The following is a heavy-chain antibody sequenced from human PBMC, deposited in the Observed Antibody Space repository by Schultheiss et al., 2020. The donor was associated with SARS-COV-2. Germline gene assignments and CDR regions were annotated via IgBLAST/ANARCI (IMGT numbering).Heavy chain of an antibody. CDR3: ARGNSSRYCSSTSCHRGEYYYYYMDV. CDR1: GGSISSGGYY. J-gene: IGHJ6*03. D-gene: IGHD2-2*01. V-gene: IGHV4-31*03. CDR2: IYYSGST. Sequence: SETLSLTCTVSGGSISSGGYYWSWIRQHPGKGLEWIGYIYYSGSTYYNPSLKSRVTISVDTSKNQFSLKLSSVTAADTAVYYCARGNSSRYCSSTSCHRGEYYYYYMDVWGKGTTVTVSS.